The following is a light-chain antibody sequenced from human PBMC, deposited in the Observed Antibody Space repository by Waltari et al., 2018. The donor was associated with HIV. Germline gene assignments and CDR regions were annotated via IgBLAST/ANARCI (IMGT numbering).Light chain of an antibody. CDR2: GAT. J-gene: IGKJ5*01. CDR3: QQYNQGPLGIT. CDR1: QSVSSN. V-gene: IGKV3-15*01. Sequence: EIVLTQSPGTLSLSPGERATLSCRASQSVSSNLAWYQQKPGQGPRLLIYGATTRATGIPARFGGSGSGTEFTLTISSLQSEDFGLYYCQQYNQGPLGITFGQGTRLEI.